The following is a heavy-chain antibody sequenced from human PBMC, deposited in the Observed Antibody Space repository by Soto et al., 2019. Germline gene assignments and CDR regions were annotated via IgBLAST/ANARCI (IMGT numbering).Heavy chain of an antibody. V-gene: IGHV4-59*01. CDR3: AREGQLSYYYGMDV. CDR1: GGSISSYY. J-gene: IGHJ6*02. D-gene: IGHD5-18*01. CDR2: IYYSGST. Sequence: QVQLQESGPGLVKPSETLSLTGTVSGGSISSYYWSWIRQPPGKGLEWIGYIYYSGSTNYNPSLKSRVTISVDTSKNQFSLKLSYVTAADTAVYYCAREGQLSYYYGMDVWGQGTTVTVSS.